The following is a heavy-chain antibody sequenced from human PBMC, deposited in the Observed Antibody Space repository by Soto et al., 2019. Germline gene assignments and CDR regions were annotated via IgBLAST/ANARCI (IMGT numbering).Heavy chain of an antibody. Sequence: GWSLRLSCAASGFTFSSYAMSWVRQAPGKGLEWVSAISGSGGSTYYADSVKGRFTISRDNSKNTLYLQMNSLRAEDTAVYYCAKDKDSRYHNLHWFDTCGQGTLVTVSS. CDR1: GFTFSSYA. CDR3: AKDKDSRYHNLHWFDT. CDR2: ISGSGGST. D-gene: IGHD5-12*01. J-gene: IGHJ5*02. V-gene: IGHV3-23*01.